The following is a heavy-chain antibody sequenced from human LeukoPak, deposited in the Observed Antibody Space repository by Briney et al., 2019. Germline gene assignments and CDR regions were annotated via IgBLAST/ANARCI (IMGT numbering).Heavy chain of an antibody. Sequence: SETLSLTCTVSGGSISSYYWSWIRQPAGKGLEWIGRIYTSGSTNYNPSLKSRVTMSVDTSKNQFSLKLSSVTAADTAVYYCARGGPNSSGWTYYYYYGMDVWGQGTTVTVSS. CDR1: GGSISSYY. V-gene: IGHV4-4*07. J-gene: IGHJ6*02. CDR2: IYTSGST. D-gene: IGHD6-19*01. CDR3: ARGGPNSSGWTYYYYYGMDV.